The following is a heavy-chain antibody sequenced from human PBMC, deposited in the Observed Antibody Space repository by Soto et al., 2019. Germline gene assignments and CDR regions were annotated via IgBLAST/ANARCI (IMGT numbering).Heavy chain of an antibody. V-gene: IGHV5-51*01. D-gene: IGHD6-19*01. Sequence: PGGSLKISCKGSGCSFTNYWIGLVRQLPGQGLEWMGVMFPGDSDTRYSPSFQGQVTMSADPSTNTAYLEWSSLNAADSAMYYCARVPDSSLGTMDVWGQGTTVTVSS. CDR3: ARVPDSSLGTMDV. CDR1: GCSFTNYW. CDR2: MFPGDSDT. J-gene: IGHJ6*02.